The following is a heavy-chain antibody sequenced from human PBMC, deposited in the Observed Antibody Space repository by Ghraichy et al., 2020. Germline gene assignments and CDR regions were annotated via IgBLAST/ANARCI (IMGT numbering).Heavy chain of an antibody. V-gene: IGHV3-23*01. Sequence: GGSLTHSCEASGFTFSGYAMSWVRQTPGKGLEWVSGISGSGDSTYYADSVKGRFTISRDNSKNTLYLQMNSLRAEDTAVYYCAKGIAAGTTTISYFYNGLDVWGHGTTVTVSS. J-gene: IGHJ6*02. D-gene: IGHD6-13*01. CDR3: AKGIAAGTTTISYFYNGLDV. CDR2: ISGSGDST. CDR1: GFTFSGYA.